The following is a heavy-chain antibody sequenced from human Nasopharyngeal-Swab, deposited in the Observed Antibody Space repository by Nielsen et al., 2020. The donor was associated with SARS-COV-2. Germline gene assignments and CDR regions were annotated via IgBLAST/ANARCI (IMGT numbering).Heavy chain of an antibody. D-gene: IGHD5-12*01. J-gene: IGHJ6*02. V-gene: IGHV3-21*01. CDR2: ISTSSSYL. CDR3: ARGRGGGYDPWGYYYYDMDV. CDR1: GFIFSDYS. Sequence: GGSLRLSCAASGFIFSDYSMNWVRQAPGKGLEWVSSISTSSSYLYYADSVKGRFTISRDNPKNSLYLQMNSLRAEDTAVYYCARGRGGGYDPWGYYYYDMDVWGHGTTVTVSS.